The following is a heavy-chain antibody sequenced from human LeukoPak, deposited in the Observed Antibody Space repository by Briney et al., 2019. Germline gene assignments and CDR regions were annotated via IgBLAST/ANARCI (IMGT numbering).Heavy chain of an antibody. CDR1: GFTASSNY. D-gene: IGHD6-13*01. CDR3: ARSGAEGTFDY. J-gene: IGHJ4*02. V-gene: IGHV3-66*01. CDR2: IYSGGDT. Sequence: GGSLRLSCAASGFTASSNYMSWVRQTPGRGLEWLSIIYSGGDTYYPDSLKGRFTISRDNSKNTLYLQMNSLRGEDTAVYYCARSGAEGTFDYWGQGTLVTVSS.